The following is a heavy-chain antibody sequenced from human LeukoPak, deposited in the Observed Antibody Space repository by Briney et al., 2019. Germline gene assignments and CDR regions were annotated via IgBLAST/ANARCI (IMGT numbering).Heavy chain of an antibody. J-gene: IGHJ5*01. Sequence: SGGSLRLSCEASGFRISKSWMTWIRQAPGKGLEWVSYITSSATTYYADSVKGRFTISRDNAKNSLYLQMNSLRAEDTAVYYYARAGSPENEMWFEELCWVDSWGPGTLVIVSS. CDR2: ITSSATT. CDR3: ARAGSPENEMWFEELCWVDS. V-gene: IGHV3-69-1*01. D-gene: IGHD3-10*01. CDR1: GFRISKSW.